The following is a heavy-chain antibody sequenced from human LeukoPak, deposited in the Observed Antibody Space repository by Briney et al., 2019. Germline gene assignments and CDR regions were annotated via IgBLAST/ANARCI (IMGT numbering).Heavy chain of an antibody. CDR1: GFTFSSYG. CDR3: AKAFLDHDAFDI. V-gene: IGHV3-33*06. Sequence: GGSLRLSCAASGFTFSSYGMHWVRQAPGKGLEWVAVIWYDGSNKYYADSVKGRFTISRDNSKNTLYLQMNSLRAEDTAVYYCAKAFLDHDAFDIWGQGTMATVSS. CDR2: IWYDGSNK. J-gene: IGHJ3*02.